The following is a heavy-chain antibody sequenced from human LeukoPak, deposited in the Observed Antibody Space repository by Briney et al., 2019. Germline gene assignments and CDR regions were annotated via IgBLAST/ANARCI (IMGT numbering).Heavy chain of an antibody. Sequence: SETLSLTCTISGGSISSYYWSWIRHPPAKGLEWIGYIYYSGSTNYNPSLKSRVTISVDTSKNQFSLKLSSVTAADTAVYYCARGGPDFWSGYRLYGMDVWGQGTTVTVSS. V-gene: IGHV4-59*01. CDR3: ARGGPDFWSGYRLYGMDV. D-gene: IGHD3-3*01. CDR1: GGSISSYY. CDR2: IYYSGST. J-gene: IGHJ6*02.